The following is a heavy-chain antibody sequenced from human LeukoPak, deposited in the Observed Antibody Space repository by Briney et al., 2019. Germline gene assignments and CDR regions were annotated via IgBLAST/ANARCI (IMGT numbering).Heavy chain of an antibody. CDR3: ARDGEGVLGFDY. V-gene: IGHV3-66*01. J-gene: IGHJ4*02. Sequence: GGSLRLSCAASGFTVSNNYMSWVRQAPGKGLEWVSVIYSGGSTNYADSVKGRFTISRDNSKNTLYLQMNSLRAEDTAIYYCARDGEGVLGFDYWGQGTLVTVSS. CDR2: IYSGGST. CDR1: GFTVSNNY. D-gene: IGHD2-8*02.